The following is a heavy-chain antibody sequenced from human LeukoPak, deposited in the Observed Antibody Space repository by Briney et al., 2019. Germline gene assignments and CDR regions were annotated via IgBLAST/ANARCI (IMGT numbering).Heavy chain of an antibody. Sequence: SETLSLTCTVSGGSISSSSYYWGWIRQPPGKGLEWIGSIYYSGSTYYNPSLKSRVTISVDTSKNQFSLKLSSVTAADTAVYYCARVTMIVVVPDAFDIWGQGTMVTVSS. CDR1: GGSISSSSYY. J-gene: IGHJ3*02. D-gene: IGHD3-22*01. CDR2: IYYSGST. V-gene: IGHV4-39*07. CDR3: ARVTMIVVVPDAFDI.